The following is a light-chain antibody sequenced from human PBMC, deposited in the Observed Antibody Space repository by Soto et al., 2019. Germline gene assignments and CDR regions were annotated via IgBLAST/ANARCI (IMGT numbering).Light chain of an antibody. CDR3: SSYTSSSTPYV. Sequence: QSALTQPASVSGSPGQSITISCTGPSSDVGTYNLVSWYQQHPDKAPKVILYEGTKRPSGVSPRFSGSQSGNTASLTISGLQAEDEADYYCSSYTSSSTPYVFGTGTKVTVL. CDR1: SSDVGTYNL. V-gene: IGLV2-14*02. CDR2: EGT. J-gene: IGLJ1*01.